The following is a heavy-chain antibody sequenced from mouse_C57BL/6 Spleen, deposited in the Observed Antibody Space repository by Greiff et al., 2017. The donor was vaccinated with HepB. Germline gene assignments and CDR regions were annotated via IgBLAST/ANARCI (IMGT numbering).Heavy chain of an antibody. D-gene: IGHD1-1*01. CDR3: ARDTGGSSWDWYFDV. CDR1: GFTFSDYY. J-gene: IGHJ1*03. V-gene: IGHV5-16*01. CDR2: INYDGSST. Sequence: EVKLMESEGGLVQPGSSMKLSCTASGFTFSDYYMAWVRQVPEKGLEWVANINYDGSSTYYLDSLKSRFIISRDNAKNILYLQMSSLKSEDTATYYCARDTGGSSWDWYFDVWGTGTTVTVSS.